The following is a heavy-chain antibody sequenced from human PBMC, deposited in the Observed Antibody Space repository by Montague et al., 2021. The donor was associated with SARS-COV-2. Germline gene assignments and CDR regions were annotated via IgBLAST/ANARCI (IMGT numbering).Heavy chain of an antibody. Sequence: SLSLSFSASGFTFSSYAMHWVRQAPGKGLEWVAVISYDGSNKYCADSVKGRFTISRDNSKNTLYLQMNSLRAEDTAVYYCAAEMATISAPLDYWGQGTLVTVSS. D-gene: IGHD5-24*01. J-gene: IGHJ4*02. CDR3: AAEMATISAPLDY. CDR2: ISYDGSNK. V-gene: IGHV3-30*04. CDR1: GFTFSSYA.